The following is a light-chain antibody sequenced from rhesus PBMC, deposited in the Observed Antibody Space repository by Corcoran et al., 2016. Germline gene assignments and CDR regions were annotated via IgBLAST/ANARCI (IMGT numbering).Light chain of an antibody. CDR3: QQYSNWPHLT. CDR2: DAS. CDR1: QSVSSS. J-gene: IGKJ4*01. V-gene: IGKV3-35*01. Sequence: EIVLTQSPATLSLSPGERATLSCRASQSVSSSLAWSQQKPGQAPRLLIYDASSRAPGTPDRFSGSGSGTDFTLTISSLEPEDVGVYYCQQYSNWPHLTFGGGTKVELK.